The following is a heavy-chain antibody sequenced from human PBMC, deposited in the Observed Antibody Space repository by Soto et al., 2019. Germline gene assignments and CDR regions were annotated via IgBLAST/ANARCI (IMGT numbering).Heavy chain of an antibody. D-gene: IGHD6-19*01. Sequence: EVQLLESGGGLVQPGGSLRLSCAASGFTFSSYAMSWVRQAPGKGLEWVSAISGSGGSTYYADSVKGLFTISRDNSKKTLYLQMNSLRAEDTAVYYCAKRQWLVLGMDVWGQGTTVTVSS. CDR1: GFTFSSYA. V-gene: IGHV3-23*01. CDR2: ISGSGGST. CDR3: AKRQWLVLGMDV. J-gene: IGHJ6*02.